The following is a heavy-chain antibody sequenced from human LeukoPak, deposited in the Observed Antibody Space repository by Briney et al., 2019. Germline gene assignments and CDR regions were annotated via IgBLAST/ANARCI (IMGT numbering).Heavy chain of an antibody. D-gene: IGHD2-21*01. J-gene: IGHJ5*02. CDR1: GDSVSSNSAA. CDR3: ARGWLAKWFDP. CDR2: TYYNSKWYN. V-gene: IGHV6-1*01. Sequence: SQTLSLTCAISGDSVSSNSAAWSWIRQSPSRGLEWLGRTYYNSKWYNDYAVSVKSRVNINPDTSKNQFSLQLNSVTPEDTAVYYCARGWLAKWFDPWGQGTLVTVSS.